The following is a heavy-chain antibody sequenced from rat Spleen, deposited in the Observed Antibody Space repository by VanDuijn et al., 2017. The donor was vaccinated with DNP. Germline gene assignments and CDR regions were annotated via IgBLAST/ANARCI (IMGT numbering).Heavy chain of an antibody. CDR3: ATHGACSYAMDA. Sequence: EVQLVESGGGLVQPGRSLRLSCAASGFTFSDYYMAWVRQAPKKGLEWVAAIYEGSKSYYGDSVKGRFTISIDNAKSTLYLQMDSLRSEDTATYYCATHGACSYAMDAWGQGTSVTVSS. V-gene: IGHV5-22*01. CDR1: GFTFSDYY. J-gene: IGHJ4*01. CDR2: IYEGSKS.